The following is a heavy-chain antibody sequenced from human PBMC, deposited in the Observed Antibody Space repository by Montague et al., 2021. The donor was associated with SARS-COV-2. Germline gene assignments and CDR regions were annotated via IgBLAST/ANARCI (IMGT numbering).Heavy chain of an antibody. J-gene: IGHJ6*03. V-gene: IGHV4-34*01. CDR1: GGSFSGNY. D-gene: IGHD3-10*01. Sequence: SETLSLTCAVYGGSFSGNYWNWIRQPPGKGLEWIGEINHGGSTNYNPSLKSRLTISADTSKNQFSLKLTSVAAADTAVYYCARLRDGVVPSPILGVGPYYSYYCRDGWGKGTTVTVSS. CDR3: ARLRDGVVPSPILGVGPYYSYYCRDG. CDR2: INHGGST.